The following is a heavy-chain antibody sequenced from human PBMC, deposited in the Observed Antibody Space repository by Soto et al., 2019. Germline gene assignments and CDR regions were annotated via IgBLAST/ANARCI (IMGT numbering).Heavy chain of an antibody. D-gene: IGHD5-12*01. V-gene: IGHV4-4*02. CDR2: IYHSGST. Sequence: QVQLQESGPGLVKPSGTLSLTCAVSGGSISSSNWWSWVRQPPGKGLEWIGEIYHSGSTNYNPSLKSRVTISLDKSKNQFSLKLSSVTAADTAVYYCARFYVEMATITCYFDYWGQGTLVTVSS. J-gene: IGHJ4*02. CDR3: ARFYVEMATITCYFDY. CDR1: GGSISSSNW.